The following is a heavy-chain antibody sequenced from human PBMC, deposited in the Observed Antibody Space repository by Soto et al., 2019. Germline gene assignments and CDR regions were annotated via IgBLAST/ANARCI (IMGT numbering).Heavy chain of an antibody. CDR1: GGSISGSY. J-gene: IGHJ4*02. CDR3: ARSVAVPGAHIDY. CDR2: VYYTGST. D-gene: IGHD6-19*01. V-gene: IGHV4-59*01. Sequence: DTLSLTCSVSGGSISGSYWSWIRQSPGKGLEWLGYVYYTGSTNYSPSLRSRVSISVDTSKNEFSLRLSSVTAADTAVYFCARSVAVPGAHIDYWGQGTQVTVSS.